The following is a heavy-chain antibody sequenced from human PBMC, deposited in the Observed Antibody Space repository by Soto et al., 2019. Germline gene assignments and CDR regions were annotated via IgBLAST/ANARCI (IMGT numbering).Heavy chain of an antibody. J-gene: IGHJ5*02. V-gene: IGHV4-39*01. Sequence: QLQLQESGPGLVKPSETLSLTCTVSGGSISSSSYYWGWLRQPPGKGLEWMGRLYSSGSTYYNPPLKSRVTISVDTCKNQFSLKLSSVTAADTAVYYCARPESIAAAPWQHWFDPWGQGTLVTVSS. CDR2: LYSSGST. CDR3: ARPESIAAAPWQHWFDP. D-gene: IGHD6-13*01. CDR1: GGSISSSSYY.